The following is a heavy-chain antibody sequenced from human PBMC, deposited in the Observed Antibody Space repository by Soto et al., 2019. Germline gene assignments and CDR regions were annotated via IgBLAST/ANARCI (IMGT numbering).Heavy chain of an antibody. CDR3: ARGPGGPDGPGDY. CDR1: GYTFTSYA. D-gene: IGHD2-15*01. V-gene: IGHV1-3*01. J-gene: IGHJ4*02. Sequence: QVQLVQSGAEVKKPGASVKVSCKASGYTFTSYAMQWVRQAPGQRLEWMGWINAGNGHTKYSQNFQDRVTITRDTSASTAYMELSSLRSEDTAVYYCARGPGGPDGPGDYWGQGTLVTVSS. CDR2: INAGNGHT.